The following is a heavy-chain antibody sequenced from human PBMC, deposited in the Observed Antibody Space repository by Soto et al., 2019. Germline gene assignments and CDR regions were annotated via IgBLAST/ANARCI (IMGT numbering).Heavy chain of an antibody. J-gene: IGHJ5*02. Sequence: SETLSLTCAVYGGSFSGYYWTWIRQPPGTGLEWIGEINHSGSTNYNPSLKSRVTISVDTSKNQFSLKLSSVTAADTAVYYCARHGYSGYDWEHNWLDPWGQGTLVTVSS. CDR2: INHSGST. V-gene: IGHV4-34*01. D-gene: IGHD5-12*01. CDR1: GGSFSGYY. CDR3: ARHGYSGYDWEHNWLDP.